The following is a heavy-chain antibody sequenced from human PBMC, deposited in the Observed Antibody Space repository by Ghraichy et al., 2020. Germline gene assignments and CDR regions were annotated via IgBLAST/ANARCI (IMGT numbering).Heavy chain of an antibody. Sequence: GVLRLSCAVYGFTVSSNYMSWVRQAPGKGLEWVSIMYAAGTTYYADSVKGRFTISRDKSKKKLFLQMNSLRVDDTAVYYCARGPRSDYYYIIDYWGQGTLVTVSS. V-gene: IGHV3-53*01. CDR3: ARGPRSDYYYIIDY. J-gene: IGHJ4*02. D-gene: IGHD3-22*01. CDR2: MYAAGTT. CDR1: GFTVSSNY.